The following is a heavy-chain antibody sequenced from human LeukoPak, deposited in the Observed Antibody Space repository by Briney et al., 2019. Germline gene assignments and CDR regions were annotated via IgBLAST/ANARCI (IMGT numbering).Heavy chain of an antibody. D-gene: IGHD3-22*01. CDR1: GYTFTSYY. V-gene: IGHV1-46*03. J-gene: IGHJ4*02. CDR3: ARASDSSGYYAPQHYFDY. Sequence: ASVKVSCKASGYTFTSYYMHWVRQAPGQGLEWMGIINPSGGSTSYVQKFQGRVTMTRDTSTSTVYMELSSLRSEDTAVYYCARASDSSGYYAPQHYFDYWGQGTLVTVSS. CDR2: INPSGGST.